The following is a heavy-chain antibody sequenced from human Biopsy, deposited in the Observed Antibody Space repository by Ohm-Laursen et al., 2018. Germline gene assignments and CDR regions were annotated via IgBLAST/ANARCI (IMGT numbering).Heavy chain of an antibody. CDR2: IYYSGGT. V-gene: IGHV4-59*01. J-gene: IGHJ3*02. D-gene: IGHD1-26*01. CDR1: GGSMTGYE. CDR3: ARVEAGTYDALDI. Sequence: TLSLTCSVSGGSMTGYEWSWIRLAPGKGLEWIGYIYYSGGTKYNPSLASRVTFSVDMSKSQFPLKLYSVTAADTAVYYCARVEAGTYDALDIWGQGTLGAVSA.